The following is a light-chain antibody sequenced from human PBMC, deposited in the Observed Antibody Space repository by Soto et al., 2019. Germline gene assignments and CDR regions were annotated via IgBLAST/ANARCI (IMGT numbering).Light chain of an antibody. Sequence: EIVVTQSPGTLSVSPGEGATLSCRARQSGSNNLAWYQQRPGQAPSLLIHGASTRATGIPARFSGSGYGREFTLTISSLQSEDVAVYYFQQYNDWPYTFSQGTKLEIK. CDR1: QSGSNN. J-gene: IGKJ2*01. CDR2: GAS. CDR3: QQYNDWPYT. V-gene: IGKV3-15*01.